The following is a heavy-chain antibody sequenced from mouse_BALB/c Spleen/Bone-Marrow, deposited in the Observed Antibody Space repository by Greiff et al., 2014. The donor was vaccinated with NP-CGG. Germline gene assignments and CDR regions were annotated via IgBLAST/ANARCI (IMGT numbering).Heavy chain of an antibody. V-gene: IGHV1-9*01. J-gene: IGHJ1*01. CDR2: ILPGSGST. Sequence: QVQLQQSGAELMKPGASVKISCKATGYTFSSYWIEWVRQRPGHGLEWIGEILPGSGSTNYNEKFKGKATFTADTSSNTAYMQRSGWTSEDSPVYYWAGGGGGGGYWYFDVWGAGTTVTVSS. CDR1: GYTFSSYW. CDR3: AGGGGGGGYWYFDV.